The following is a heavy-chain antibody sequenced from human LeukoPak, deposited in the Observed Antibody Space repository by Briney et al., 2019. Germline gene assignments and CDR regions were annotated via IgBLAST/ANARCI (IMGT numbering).Heavy chain of an antibody. CDR2: ISGSDGTT. Sequence: GGSQRLSCAASGFTFSSYAMSWVRQAPGKGLEWVSSISGSDGTTYYADSVKGRFTISRDNSKYTLSLQMNSLRNEDTAMYYCAKDGENCSGGSCYSHFYYYYLDAWGKGITVTVSS. V-gene: IGHV3-23*01. CDR3: AKDGENCSGGSCYSHFYYYYLDA. J-gene: IGHJ6*03. D-gene: IGHD2-15*01. CDR1: GFTFSSYA.